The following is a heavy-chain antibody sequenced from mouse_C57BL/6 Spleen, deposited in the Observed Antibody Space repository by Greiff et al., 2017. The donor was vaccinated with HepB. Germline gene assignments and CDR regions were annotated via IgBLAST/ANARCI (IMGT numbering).Heavy chain of an antibody. CDR2: IRNKANGYTT. Sequence: EVKLMESGGGLVQPGDSLSLSCAASGFTFTDYYMSWVRQPPGKALEWLGFIRNKANGYTTEYSASVKGRFTISRDNSQSILYLQMNALRAEDSATYYCARSGYGSAYWYFDVWGTGTTVTVSS. CDR3: ARSGYGSAYWYFDV. J-gene: IGHJ1*03. V-gene: IGHV7-3*01. D-gene: IGHD1-1*01. CDR1: GFTFTDYY.